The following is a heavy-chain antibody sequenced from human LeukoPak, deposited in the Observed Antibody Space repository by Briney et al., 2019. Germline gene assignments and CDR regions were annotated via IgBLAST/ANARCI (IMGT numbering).Heavy chain of an antibody. V-gene: IGHV4-30-2*01. Sequence: PSQTLSLTCAVSGGSISSGGYSWSWIRQPPGKGLEWIGYIYHSGSTYYNPSLKSRVTISVDRSKNQFSLKLSSVTAADTAVYYCARVGSGWYDYWGQGTLVTVSP. J-gene: IGHJ4*02. D-gene: IGHD6-19*01. CDR3: ARVGSGWYDY. CDR2: IYHSGST. CDR1: GGSISSGGYS.